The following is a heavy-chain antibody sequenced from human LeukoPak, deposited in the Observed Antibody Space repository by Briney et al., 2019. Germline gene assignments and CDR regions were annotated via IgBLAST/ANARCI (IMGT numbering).Heavy chain of an antibody. Sequence: SVKVSCKASGGTFSSYAISWVRQAPGQGLEWMGGIIPIFGTANYAQKFPGRVTITPDESTSTAYMELSSLRSEDTAVYYCARRWELLGNWFDPWGQGTLVTVSS. D-gene: IGHD1-26*01. V-gene: IGHV1-69*01. CDR2: IIPIFGTA. CDR3: ARRWELLGNWFDP. CDR1: GGTFSSYA. J-gene: IGHJ5*02.